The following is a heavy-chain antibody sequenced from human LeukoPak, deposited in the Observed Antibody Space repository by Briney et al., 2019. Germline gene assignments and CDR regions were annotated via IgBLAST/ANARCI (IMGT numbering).Heavy chain of an antibody. CDR3: AGTPVEMATSPFDY. V-gene: IGHV1-2*02. J-gene: IGHJ4*02. Sequence: GASVKVSCKASGYTFTGYYMHWVRQAPGQGLEWMGWINPNSGGTNYAQKFQGRVTMTRDTSISTAYMELSRLRSDDTAVYYCAGTPVEMATSPFDYWGQGTLVTVSS. D-gene: IGHD5-24*01. CDR2: INPNSGGT. CDR1: GYTFTGYY.